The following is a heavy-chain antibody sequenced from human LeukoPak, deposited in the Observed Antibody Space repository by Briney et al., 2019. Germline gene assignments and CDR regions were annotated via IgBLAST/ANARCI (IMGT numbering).Heavy chain of an antibody. Sequence: SETLSLTCIVSGGYISSEYWSWIRQPPGKGLEWIGYIHYTGSTNYNPSLKSRVTISIDTSKTQFSPRLSSVTAADTAIYYCTTLRGSASAVLDNWGQGSLVTVSS. CDR1: GGYISSEY. CDR2: IHYTGST. V-gene: IGHV4-59*08. CDR3: TTLRGSASAVLDN. D-gene: IGHD4/OR15-4a*01. J-gene: IGHJ4*02.